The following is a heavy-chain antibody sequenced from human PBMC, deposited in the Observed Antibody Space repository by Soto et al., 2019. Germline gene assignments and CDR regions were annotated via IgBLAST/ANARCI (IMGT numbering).Heavy chain of an antibody. V-gene: IGHV6-1*01. CDR1: GDSVSSNSAA. Sequence: SQTLSLTCAISGDSVSSNSAAWNWIRRSPSRGLEWLGRTYYRSKWYNDYAVSVKSRITINPDTSKNQFSLQLNSVTPEDTAVYYCARGEYSSSYYYYYGMDVWGQGTTVTVSS. J-gene: IGHJ6*02. CDR3: ARGEYSSSYYYYYGMDV. D-gene: IGHD6-6*01. CDR2: TYYRSKWYN.